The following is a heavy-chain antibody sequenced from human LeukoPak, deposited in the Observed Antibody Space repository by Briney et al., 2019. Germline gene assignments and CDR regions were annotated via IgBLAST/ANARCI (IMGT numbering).Heavy chain of an antibody. CDR1: TFTFSNDE. D-gene: IGHD3-16*01. Sequence: GGSLRLSCAASTFTFSNDEMNWVRQAPGKGLEWVSYISSSGRTIYYADSVKGRFTISRDNAKKSLYLQMNSLRAEDTAVYYCAREGGYYFDYWGQGTLVTVSS. V-gene: IGHV3-48*03. CDR2: ISSSGRTI. J-gene: IGHJ4*02. CDR3: AREGGYYFDY.